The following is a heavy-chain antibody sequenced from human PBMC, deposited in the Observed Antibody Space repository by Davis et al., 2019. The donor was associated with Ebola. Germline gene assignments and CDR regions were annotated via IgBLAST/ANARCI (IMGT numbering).Heavy chain of an antibody. Sequence: MPSETLSLTCTVSGGFISPYYWSWIRQPPGKGLAWIGYIYYSGSTKYNLSLKGRLAISVDTSKNQFSLKLSSVTAADTAVYYCARSYGAAPFDYWGQGTLVTVPS. CDR1: GGFISPYY. CDR3: ARSYGAAPFDY. V-gene: IGHV4-59*08. D-gene: IGHD4/OR15-4a*01. CDR2: IYYSGST. J-gene: IGHJ4*02.